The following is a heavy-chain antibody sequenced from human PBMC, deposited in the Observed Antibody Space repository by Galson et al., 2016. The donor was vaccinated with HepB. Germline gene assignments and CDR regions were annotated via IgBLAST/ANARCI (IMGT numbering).Heavy chain of an antibody. CDR1: GYTFTYRY. J-gene: IGHJ6*02. CDR2: ITPFNGNT. CDR3: ASTRDDIGGMDV. Sequence: SVKVSCKASGYTFTYRYLHWVRQAPGQALEWMGWITPFNGNTHYAQRFQDRITITRDRSTNTGYMELSSLGSEDTAMYYCASTRDDIGGMDVWGQGTTVTVSS. V-gene: IGHV1-45*02. D-gene: IGHD3-9*01.